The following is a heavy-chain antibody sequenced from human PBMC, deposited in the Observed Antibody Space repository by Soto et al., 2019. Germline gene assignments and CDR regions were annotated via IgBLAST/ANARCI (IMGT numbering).Heavy chain of an antibody. J-gene: IGHJ4*02. Sequence: GGSLRLSCAASGFTFSSYAMHWVRQAPGKGLEWVAVISYDGSNKYYADSVKGRFTISRDNSKNTLYLQMNSLRAEDTAVYYCARDSGRYCSGGSCYLLSYWGQGTLVTVSS. D-gene: IGHD2-15*01. CDR1: GFTFSSYA. CDR3: ARDSGRYCSGGSCYLLSY. V-gene: IGHV3-30-3*01. CDR2: ISYDGSNK.